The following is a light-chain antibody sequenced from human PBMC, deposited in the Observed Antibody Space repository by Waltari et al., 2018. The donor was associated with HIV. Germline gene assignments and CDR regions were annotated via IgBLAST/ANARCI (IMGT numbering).Light chain of an antibody. CDR2: WAS. CDR3: QQYYSTPLT. Sequence: DIVMTQSPDYLAVSLGERATLNCKSSQSLLYSSNNKNYLAWYQQKPGQPPKLLIYWASTRESGVPDRFSGSGSATDFTLTISSLQAEDVALYYCQQYYSTPLTFGGGTKVEIK. CDR1: QSLLYSSNNKNY. V-gene: IGKV4-1*01. J-gene: IGKJ4*01.